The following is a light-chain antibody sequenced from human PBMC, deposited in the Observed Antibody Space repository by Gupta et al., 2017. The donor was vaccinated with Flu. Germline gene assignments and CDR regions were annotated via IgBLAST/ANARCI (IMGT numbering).Light chain of an antibody. CDR3: QQYYSTPLT. J-gene: IGKJ4*01. CDR2: WAS. V-gene: IGKV4-1*01. CDR1: QSVLYSSNNKND. Sequence: NCKSSQSVLYSSNNKNDLAWYQQKAGQPPKLLIYWASTRESGVPERFSGTGSGTDFTLTISSLQAEDVAVYYCQQYYSTPLTFGGGTKVEIK.